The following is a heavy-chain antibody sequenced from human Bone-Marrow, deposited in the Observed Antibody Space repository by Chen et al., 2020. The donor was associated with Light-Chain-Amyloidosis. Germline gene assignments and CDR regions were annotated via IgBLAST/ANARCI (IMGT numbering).Heavy chain of an antibody. CDR3: ATDSAVPGAHPPDY. J-gene: IGHJ4*02. D-gene: IGHD6-19*01. CDR1: GFAFSPYA. CDR2: ISYDENTK. Sequence: QVRLVESGGGVVQPGGSLRLSCAASGFAFSPYAMHWVRQAPGKGLEWVAAISYDENTKYYADSVRGRFTISRDNSKNTLFLQMSSLTADDTALFYCATDSAVPGAHPPDYWGQGTPVTVSS. V-gene: IGHV3-30-3*01.